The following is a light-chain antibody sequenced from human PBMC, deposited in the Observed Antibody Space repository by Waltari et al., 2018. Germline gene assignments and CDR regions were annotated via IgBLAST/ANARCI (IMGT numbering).Light chain of an antibody. Sequence: TQSPDSLAVSLGERATINCKSSQSVLYSSNNKNYLAWYQQKPGQPPKLLIYWASTRESGVPDRFSGSGSGTDFTLTISSLQAEDVAVYYCQQYYSTLMYTFGQGTKLEIK. J-gene: IGKJ2*01. CDR2: WAS. CDR3: QQYYSTLMYT. CDR1: QSVLYSSNNKNY. V-gene: IGKV4-1*01.